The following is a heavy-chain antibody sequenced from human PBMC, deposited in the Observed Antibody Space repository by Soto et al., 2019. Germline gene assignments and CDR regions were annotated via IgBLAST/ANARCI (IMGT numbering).Heavy chain of an antibody. Sequence: EVQLVESGGVWVQPGRSLRLSCAASGFMFDVYAMLWVRQGPGKVLEWVSGINYNSGSVGYSDSVKSRFTISRDNAKNPLHLQMNRLRAEDTAVYYCAKDISLRGWVYLVVEYWGQGTLVTVSP. V-gene: IGHV3-9*01. CDR2: INYNSGSV. J-gene: IGHJ4*02. CDR3: AKDISLRGWVYLVVEY. D-gene: IGHD6-13*01. CDR1: GFMFDVYA.